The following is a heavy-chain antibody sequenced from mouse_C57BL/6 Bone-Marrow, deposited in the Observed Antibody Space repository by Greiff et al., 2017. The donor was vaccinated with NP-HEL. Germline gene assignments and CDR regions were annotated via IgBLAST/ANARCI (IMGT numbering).Heavy chain of an antibody. J-gene: IGHJ2*01. CDR2: INPYNGGT. Sequence: EVQLQQSGPVLVKPGASVKMSCKASGYTFTDYYMNWVKQSHGKSLEWIGVINPYNGGTSYNQKFKGKATLTVDKSSSTAYMELNSLTSEESAVYYCARAYGSSYYFDYWGQGTTLTVSS. CDR3: ARAYGSSYYFDY. V-gene: IGHV1-19*01. CDR1: GYTFTDYY. D-gene: IGHD1-1*01.